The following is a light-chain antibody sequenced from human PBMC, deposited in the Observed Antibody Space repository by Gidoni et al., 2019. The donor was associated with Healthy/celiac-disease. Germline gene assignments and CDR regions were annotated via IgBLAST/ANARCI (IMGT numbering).Light chain of an antibody. CDR2: RNN. Sequence: QSVLTQPPSASGPPGQRVTISCSGSSSNIGSNYVYWYQQLPGTAPKLLIYRNNQRPSGVPDRFSGSKSGTSASLAISGPRSEDEADYYCAAWDDSLSGPVFGGGTKLTVL. J-gene: IGLJ3*02. CDR1: SSNIGSNY. CDR3: AAWDDSLSGPV. V-gene: IGLV1-47*01.